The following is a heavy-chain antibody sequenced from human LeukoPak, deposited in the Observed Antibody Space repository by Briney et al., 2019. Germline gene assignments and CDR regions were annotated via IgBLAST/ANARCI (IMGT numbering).Heavy chain of an antibody. J-gene: IGHJ4*02. CDR1: GDSVSSIAS. D-gene: IGHD6-13*01. CDR3: ARYSSSRWHLDY. CDR2: TYYRSKWYN. V-gene: IGHV6-1*01. Sequence: SQTLSLTCAISGDSVSSIASWNWIRQSPSRGLEWLGRTYYRSKWYNDYAVSVKSRITINPDTSKNQFSLQLNSVTPEDTAVYYCARYSSSRWHLDYWGQGTLVTVTS.